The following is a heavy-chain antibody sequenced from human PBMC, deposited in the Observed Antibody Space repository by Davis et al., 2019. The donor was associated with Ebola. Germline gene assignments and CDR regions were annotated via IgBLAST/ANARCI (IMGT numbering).Heavy chain of an antibody. CDR3: ARDRGYSSGWYSDY. V-gene: IGHV1-8*01. CDR2: MNPNSGNT. CDR1: GYTFTSYD. D-gene: IGHD6-19*01. Sequence: ASVKVSCKASGYTFTSYDINWVRQATGQGLEWMGWMNPNSGNTGYAQKLQGRVTMTTDTSTSTAYMELRSLRSDDTAVYYCARDRGYSSGWYSDYWGQGTLVTVSS. J-gene: IGHJ4*02.